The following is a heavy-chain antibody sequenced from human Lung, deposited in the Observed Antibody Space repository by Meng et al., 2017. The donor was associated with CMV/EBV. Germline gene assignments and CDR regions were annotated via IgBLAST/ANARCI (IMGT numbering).Heavy chain of an antibody. CDR2: IFYRGNT. V-gene: IGHV4-39*01. J-gene: IGHJ5*02. Sequence: SETXSLTCTVSGGPISSSDYYWGWIRQPPGKGLEWIGTIFYRGNTYYNPSLKSRVTISVDTSKNQFSLKLSSVTAADTAVYYCARHRDSSVHYFGWFDPWXQGTLVTVSS. CDR1: GGPISSSDYY. CDR3: ARHRDSSVHYFGWFDP. D-gene: IGHD3-22*01.